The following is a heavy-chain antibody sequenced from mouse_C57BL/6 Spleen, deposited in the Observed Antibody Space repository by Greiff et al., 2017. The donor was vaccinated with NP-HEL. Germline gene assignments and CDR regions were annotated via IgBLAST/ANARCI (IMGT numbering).Heavy chain of an antibody. J-gene: IGHJ3*01. Sequence: QVQLQQSGPELVKPGASVKISCKASGYAFSSSWMNWVKQRPGKGLEWIGRIYPGDGDTNYNGTFKGKATLTADKSSSTAYMQLSSLTSEDSAVYVCARVTGTAWFAYWGQGTLVTVSA. CDR2: IYPGDGDT. V-gene: IGHV1-82*01. CDR3: ARVTGTAWFAY. CDR1: GYAFSSSW. D-gene: IGHD4-1*01.